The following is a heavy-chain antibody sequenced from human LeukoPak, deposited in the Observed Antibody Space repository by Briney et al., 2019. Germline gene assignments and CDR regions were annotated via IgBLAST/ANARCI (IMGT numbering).Heavy chain of an antibody. D-gene: IGHD3-22*01. CDR3: ARAHGAYYYDSSGYYLDY. Sequence: PSETLSLTCAVYGGSFSGYYWSWIRQPPGKGLVWIGEINHSGSTNYNPSLKSRVTISVDTSKNQFSLKLSSVTAADTAVYYCARAHGAYYYDSSGYYLDYWGQGTLVTVSS. V-gene: IGHV4-34*01. CDR1: GGSFSGYY. CDR2: INHSGST. J-gene: IGHJ4*02.